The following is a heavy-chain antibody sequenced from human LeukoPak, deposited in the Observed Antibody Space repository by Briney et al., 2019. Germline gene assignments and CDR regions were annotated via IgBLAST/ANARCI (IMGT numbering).Heavy chain of an antibody. Sequence: SETLSLTCTVSGGSISSYYWSWIRQPAGKGLEWIGRIYTSGSTNYNPSLKSRVTMSVDTSKNQFSLKLSSVTAADTAVYYCARGIGYYYDSSGYYYFDYWGQGTLVTVSS. CDR2: IYTSGST. J-gene: IGHJ4*02. CDR1: GGSISSYY. D-gene: IGHD3-22*01. CDR3: ARGIGYYYDSSGYYYFDY. V-gene: IGHV4-4*07.